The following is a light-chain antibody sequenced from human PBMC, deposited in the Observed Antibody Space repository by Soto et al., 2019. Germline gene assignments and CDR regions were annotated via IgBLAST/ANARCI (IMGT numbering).Light chain of an antibody. CDR3: QHRMNWPLT. Sequence: ETVMTQSPATLSLSLGERATLSCRASQSVTYNLAWYQQKPGQAPRLLIHGASTRAIGIPDRFSGSGFGTEFTLTISSLQSEDFAVYYCQHRMNWPLTFGQGTRLEIK. CDR2: GAS. J-gene: IGKJ5*01. V-gene: IGKV3-15*01. CDR1: QSVTYN.